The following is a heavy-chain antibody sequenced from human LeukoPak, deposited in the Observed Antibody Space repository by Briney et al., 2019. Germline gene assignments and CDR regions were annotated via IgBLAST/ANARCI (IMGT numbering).Heavy chain of an antibody. Sequence: SGESLKISCKGSGYSFTSYWIGWVRQMPGKGLEWMGIIYPGDSDTRYSPSFQGQVTISADKSISTAYLQWSSLKASDTAMYYCARHRTAYNILTALDYWGQGTLVTVSS. J-gene: IGHJ4*02. CDR2: IYPGDSDT. CDR1: GYSFTSYW. D-gene: IGHD3-9*01. CDR3: ARHRTAYNILTALDY. V-gene: IGHV5-51*01.